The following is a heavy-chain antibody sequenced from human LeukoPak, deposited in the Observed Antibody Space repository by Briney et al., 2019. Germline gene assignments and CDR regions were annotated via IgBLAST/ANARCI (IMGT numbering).Heavy chain of an antibody. CDR3: ARDLGCSGGSCYSGYFDY. CDR1: GYTFTSYY. Sequence: AASVKVSCKASGYTFTSYYMHWVRQAPGQGLEWMGIINPSGGSTSYAQKFQGRVTMTRDTSTSTVYMELSSLRSEDTAVYYCARDLGCSGGSCYSGYFDYWGQGTLVTVSS. V-gene: IGHV1-46*01. CDR2: INPSGGST. D-gene: IGHD2-15*01. J-gene: IGHJ4*02.